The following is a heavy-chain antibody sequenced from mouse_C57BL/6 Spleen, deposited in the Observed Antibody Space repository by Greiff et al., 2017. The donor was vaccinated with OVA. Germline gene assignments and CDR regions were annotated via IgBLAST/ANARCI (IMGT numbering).Heavy chain of an antibody. D-gene: IGHD2-1*01. V-gene: IGHV3-6*01. CDR3: AREGDGNYGWYFDV. J-gene: IGHJ1*03. CDR2: ISYDGSN. Sequence: DVQLQESGPGLVKPSQSLSLTCSVTGYSITSGYYWNWIRQFPGNKLEWMGYISYDGSNNYNPSLKNRISITRDTSKNQFFLKLNSVTTEDTATYYCAREGDGNYGWYFDVWGTGTTVTVSS. CDR1: GYSITSGYY.